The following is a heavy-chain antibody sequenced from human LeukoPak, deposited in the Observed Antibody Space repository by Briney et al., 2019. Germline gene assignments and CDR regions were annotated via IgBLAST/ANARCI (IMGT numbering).Heavy chain of an antibody. CDR2: IYYSGGT. CDR1: GGSMNNCY. CDR3: ARAGYCSSTSCQWVPLV. J-gene: IGHJ6*02. Sequence: PSETLSLTCTVSGGSMNNCYCSGIRQSPGGGVGGSGDIYYSGGTNYNPSLHSRVTISVDTSNNQFSLQLSSVTAADTAVYYCARAGYCSSTSCQWVPLVWGQGTTVTVSS. V-gene: IGHV4-59*01. D-gene: IGHD2-2*03.